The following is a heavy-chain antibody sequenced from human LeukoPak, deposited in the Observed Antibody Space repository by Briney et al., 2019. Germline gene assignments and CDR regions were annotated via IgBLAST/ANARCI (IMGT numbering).Heavy chain of an antibody. J-gene: IGHJ4*01. D-gene: IGHD3-3*01. V-gene: IGHV4-39*01. CDR2: IYYSGST. CDR1: GGSISSSSYY. CDR3: ARQPYYDFWGGYYPPFDY. Sequence: SETLSLTCTVSGGSISSSSYYWGWIRQPPGKGLEWIGSIYYSGSTYYNPSLKSRVTISVDTSKNQFSLKLSSVTAADTAVYYCARQPYYDFWGGYYPPFDYWGQEPWSPSPQ.